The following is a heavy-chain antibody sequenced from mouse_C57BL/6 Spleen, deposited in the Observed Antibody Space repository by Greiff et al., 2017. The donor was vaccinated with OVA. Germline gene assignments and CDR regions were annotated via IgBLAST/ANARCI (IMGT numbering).Heavy chain of an antibody. J-gene: IGHJ1*03. D-gene: IGHD1-3*01. CDR1: GYSITSGYY. CDR3: AREGSSSWYFDV. V-gene: IGHV3-6*01. CDR2: ISYDGSN. Sequence: EVKLMESGPGLVKPSQSLSLTCSVTGYSITSGYYWNWIRQFPGNKLEWMGYISYDGSNNYNPSLKNRISITRDTSKNQFFLKLNSVTTEDTATYYCAREGSSSWYFDVWGTGTTVTVSS.